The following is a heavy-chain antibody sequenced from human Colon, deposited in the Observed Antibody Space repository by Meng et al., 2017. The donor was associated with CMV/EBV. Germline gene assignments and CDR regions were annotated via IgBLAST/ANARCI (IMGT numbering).Heavy chain of an antibody. CDR3: AKDMTTVGATYFDY. Sequence: GESLKISCAASGFTFDDYTMHWVRQAPGKGLEWVSLISWDGGSTYYADSVKGRFTISRDNSKTSLYLQMNSLRTEDTALYYCAKDMTTVGATYFDYWGQGTLVTVSS. V-gene: IGHV3-43*01. CDR1: GFTFDDYT. D-gene: IGHD4-23*01. CDR2: ISWDGGST. J-gene: IGHJ4*02.